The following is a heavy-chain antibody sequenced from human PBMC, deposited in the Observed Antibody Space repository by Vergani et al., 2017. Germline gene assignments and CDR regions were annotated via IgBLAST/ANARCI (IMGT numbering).Heavy chain of an antibody. V-gene: IGHV1-69*08. D-gene: IGHD4-23*01. CDR3: ARDGAVVTLDY. CDR1: GGTFSSYT. J-gene: IGHJ4*02. CDR2: IIPILGIA. Sequence: QVQLVQSGAEVKKPGSSVKVSCKASGGTFSSYTISWVRQAPGQGLEWMGRIIPILGIANYAQKFQGRVTITADKSTSTAYMELSSLGSEDTAVYYCARDGAVVTLDYWGQGTLVTVSS.